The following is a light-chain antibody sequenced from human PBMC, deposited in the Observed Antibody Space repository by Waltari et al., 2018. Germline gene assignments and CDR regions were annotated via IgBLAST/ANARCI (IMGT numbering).Light chain of an antibody. J-gene: IGLJ3*02. CDR2: EVS. CDR1: SSDVGGYKF. V-gene: IGLV2-8*01. CDR3: NSYAGSNNWV. Sequence: QSALTQPPSVSGSPGQSVTISCTGSSSDVGGYKFVSWYHQYPGNAPKLIIYEVSQRPSGVPDRFSGSQSGNTASLTVSGLQAEDEADYYCNSYAGSNNWVFGGGTRLTVL.